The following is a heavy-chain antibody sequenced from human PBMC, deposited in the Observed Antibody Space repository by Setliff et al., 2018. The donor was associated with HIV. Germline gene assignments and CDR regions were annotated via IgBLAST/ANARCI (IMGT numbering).Heavy chain of an antibody. CDR2: ISASSVNT. Sequence: ASVKVSCKASGYTFINYHITWVRQAPGQELEWVGSISASSVNTNYTQGRVTMTTDISTSTAYMELRSLRSADSAVYYCARVPVSNYYYYMDVWGKGTTVTV. V-gene: IGHV1-18*01. CDR1: GYTFINYH. J-gene: IGHJ6*03. CDR3: ARVPVSNYYYYMDV.